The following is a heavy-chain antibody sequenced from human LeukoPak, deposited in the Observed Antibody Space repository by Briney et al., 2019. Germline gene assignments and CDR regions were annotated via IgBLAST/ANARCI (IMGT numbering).Heavy chain of an antibody. CDR1: GFTFSSYA. Sequence: PGGSLRLSCAASGFTFSSYAMSWVRQAPGKGLEWVSAISGSGGSTYYADSVKGRFTISRDNSKNTLYLQMNSLRAEGTAVYYCANSGYSYGVWYFDYWGQGTLVTVSS. CDR2: ISGSGGST. J-gene: IGHJ4*02. CDR3: ANSGYSYGVWYFDY. D-gene: IGHD5-18*01. V-gene: IGHV3-23*01.